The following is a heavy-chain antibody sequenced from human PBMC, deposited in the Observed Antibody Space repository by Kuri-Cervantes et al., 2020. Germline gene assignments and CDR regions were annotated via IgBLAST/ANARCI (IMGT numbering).Heavy chain of an antibody. CDR1: GFTFSSYE. CDR3: AKDHGYSYGSFDY. D-gene: IGHD5-18*01. Sequence: GGSLRLACAASGFTFSSYEMNWVRQAQGKGLEWVSYISSSGSTIYYADSVKGRFTISRDNAKNSLYLQMNSLRAEDTALYYCAKDHGYSYGSFDYWGQGTLVTVSS. CDR2: ISSSGSTI. V-gene: IGHV3-48*03. J-gene: IGHJ4*02.